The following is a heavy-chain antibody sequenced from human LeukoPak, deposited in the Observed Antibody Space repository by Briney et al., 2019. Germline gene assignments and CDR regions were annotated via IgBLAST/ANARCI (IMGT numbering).Heavy chain of an antibody. Sequence: GRSLRLSCAASGFTFSSYAMHWVRQAPGKGLEWVAVISYDGSNKYYADSVKGRFTISRDNSKNTLYLQMNSLRAEDTAVYYCARERNYYGSGSLDVWGQGTTVTVYS. V-gene: IGHV3-30-3*01. CDR2: ISYDGSNK. CDR1: GFTFSSYA. D-gene: IGHD3-10*01. J-gene: IGHJ6*02. CDR3: ARERNYYGSGSLDV.